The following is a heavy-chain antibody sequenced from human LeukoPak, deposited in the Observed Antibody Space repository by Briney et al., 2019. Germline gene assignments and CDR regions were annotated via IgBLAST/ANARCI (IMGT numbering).Heavy chain of an antibody. CDR2: INHSGST. CDR1: GVSFNDYY. V-gene: IGHV4-34*01. Sequence: PSETLSLTCALYGVSFNDYYWSWIRQPPGKGLEWIGEINHSGSTNYNPSLKSRVTISVDTSKNQFSLKLSSVTAADTAVYYCASLHQVRGLTVFDYWGQGALVTVSS. J-gene: IGHJ4*02. CDR3: ASLHQVRGLTVFDY. D-gene: IGHD3-10*01.